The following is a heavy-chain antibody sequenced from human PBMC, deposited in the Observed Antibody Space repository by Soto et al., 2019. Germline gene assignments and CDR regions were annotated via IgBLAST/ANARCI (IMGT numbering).Heavy chain of an antibody. CDR1: GGSISSGGYS. V-gene: IGHV4-30-2*01. CDR2: IYHSGST. J-gene: IGHJ4*02. Sequence: SETLSLTCAVSGGSISSGGYSWSWIRQPPGKGLEWIGYIYHSGSTYYNPSLKSRVTMTRDTSISTAYMEVSRLKSDDTAVYYCARDGGEYGDYDYWGQGTLVTVSS. D-gene: IGHD4-17*01. CDR3: ARDGGEYGDYDY.